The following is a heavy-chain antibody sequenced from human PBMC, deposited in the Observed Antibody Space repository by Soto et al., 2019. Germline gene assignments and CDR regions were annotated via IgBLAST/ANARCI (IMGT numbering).Heavy chain of an antibody. D-gene: IGHD1-1*01. J-gene: IGHJ3*01. CDR1: GYMFVAHS. CDR2: INPNSGGT. CDR3: ARESDGTPGTTPDCNAFDV. Sequence: QVQLEQSGAEVKRPGASVKVSCKASGYMFVAHSIFWVRQAPGQGLEWMGWINPNSGGTQFAQRFQGRVTMTRDTATSTVYMEFNSLKSDDTGVYFVARESDGTPGTTPDCNAFDVYGQGTMVTVSS. V-gene: IGHV1-2*02.